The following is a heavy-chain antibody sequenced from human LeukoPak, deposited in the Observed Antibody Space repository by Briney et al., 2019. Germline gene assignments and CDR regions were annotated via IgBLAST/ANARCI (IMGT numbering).Heavy chain of an antibody. Sequence: GGSLGLSCAASGFTVSNNFMGWVRQAPGKGLEWVSGIYAGGSTYYADSVKGRFTLSRHNSENTLSLEMNSLRPEDTALYYCARESSVSGWFIYWGQGTLVTVSS. D-gene: IGHD6-19*01. V-gene: IGHV3-53*04. CDR2: IYAGGST. CDR3: ARESSVSGWFIY. CDR1: GFTVSNNF. J-gene: IGHJ4*02.